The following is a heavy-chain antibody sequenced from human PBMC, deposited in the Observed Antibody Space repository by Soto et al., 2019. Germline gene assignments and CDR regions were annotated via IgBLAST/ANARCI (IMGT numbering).Heavy chain of an antibody. CDR2: IAISAVDT. D-gene: IGHD2-2*01. V-gene: IGHV3-23*01. Sequence: GGSLRLSCVASGFTFGAFAMTWVRQAPGKGLEWVSGIAISAVDTYSAPSVKGRFTTSRDNSKNTLYLQMNNLRAEDTAVYYCAKHEVPAANQFAYWAQGALVTVSS. CDR3: AKHEVPAANQFAY. CDR1: GFTFGAFA. J-gene: IGHJ4*02.